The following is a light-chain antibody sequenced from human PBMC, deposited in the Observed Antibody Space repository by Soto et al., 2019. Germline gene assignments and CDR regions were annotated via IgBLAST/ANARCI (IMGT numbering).Light chain of an antibody. Sequence: DIVLTQSPGTLSLSPGERATLSCRASQSVGSIYLAWYQQKPGQAPRLLIYGASNRATGIPDRFSGSGSGTDFTLTISRLEPEDSAVYYCQQYGSSPKTFGQGTKVDIK. CDR2: GAS. J-gene: IGKJ1*01. CDR1: QSVGSIY. V-gene: IGKV3-20*01. CDR3: QQYGSSPKT.